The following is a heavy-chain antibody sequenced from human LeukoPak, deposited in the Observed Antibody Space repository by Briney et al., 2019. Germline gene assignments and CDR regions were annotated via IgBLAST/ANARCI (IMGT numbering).Heavy chain of an antibody. J-gene: IGHJ4*02. V-gene: IGHV1-46*01. CDR1: GYTFTSYG. Sequence: GSVKVSCKASGYTFTSYGISWVRQAPGQGLEWMGIINPSGGSTSYAQKFQGRVTMTRDTSTSTVYMELSSLRSEDTAVYYCARGGVSIPFPDYWGQGTLVTVSS. CDR3: ARGGVSIPFPDY. CDR2: INPSGGST. D-gene: IGHD3-3*02.